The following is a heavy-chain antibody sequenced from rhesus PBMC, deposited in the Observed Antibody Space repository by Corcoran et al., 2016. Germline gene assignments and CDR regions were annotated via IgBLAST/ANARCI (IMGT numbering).Heavy chain of an antibody. J-gene: IGHJ4*01. D-gene: IGHD6-13*01. CDR2: IYGGSGNT. CDR3: ARVGISAGHQGDL. Sequence: QVQLQESGPGLVKPSETLSLTCAVSGGSISDNYYRNWSRQPPGQGLEWIGKIYGGSGNTYYNPSLKSRVSISKDTSKNQFSLKVSSVTAADTAVFYCARVGISAGHQGDLWGQGLLVTVSA. CDR1: GGSISDNYY. V-gene: IGHV4S9*01.